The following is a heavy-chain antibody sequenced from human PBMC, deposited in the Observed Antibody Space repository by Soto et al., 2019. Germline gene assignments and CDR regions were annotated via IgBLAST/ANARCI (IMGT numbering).Heavy chain of an antibody. J-gene: IGHJ3*02. Sequence: PGGSLRLSCAASGFSFSSYGMHWVRQAPGKGLEWVSSISAGSRSIYYTDSLKGRSTVSRDNSKNSLYLQINSLKADDTVVYYCARSTPGNPFDIWGQGTMVTVSS. CDR3: ARSTPGNPFDI. D-gene: IGHD3-10*01. V-gene: IGHV3-21*01. CDR1: GFSFSSYG. CDR2: ISAGSRSI.